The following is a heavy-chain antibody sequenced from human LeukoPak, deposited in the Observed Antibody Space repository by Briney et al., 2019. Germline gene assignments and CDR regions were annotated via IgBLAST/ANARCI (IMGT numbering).Heavy chain of an antibody. CDR3: ARPRDTSYFDY. D-gene: IGHD3-16*01. CDR2: ISSSSYI. CDR1: GFTFSSYS. J-gene: IGHJ4*02. Sequence: GGSLRLSCAASGFTFSSYSMNWVRQAPGKGLEWVSSISSSSYIYYADSVKGRFTISRDNAKNSLYLQMNSLRAEDTAVYYCARPRDTSYFDYWGQGTLVTVSS. V-gene: IGHV3-21*01.